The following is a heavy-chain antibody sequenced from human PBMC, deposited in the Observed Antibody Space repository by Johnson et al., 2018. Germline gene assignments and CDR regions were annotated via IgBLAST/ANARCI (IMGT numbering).Heavy chain of an antibody. CDR3: AGPAVFGPFDI. CDR1: GFTFSSYA. CDR2: ISGSGGST. D-gene: IGHD3/OR15-3a*01. V-gene: IGHV3-23*04. Sequence: VQLVESGGGLVQPGGSLRLSCAASGFTFSSYAMSWVRQAPGKGLEWVSAISGSGGSTYYADSVKGRFTISRDNAKNSMALQMNSLRAEDTAVYYCAGPAVFGPFDIWGQGTMVTVSA. J-gene: IGHJ3*02.